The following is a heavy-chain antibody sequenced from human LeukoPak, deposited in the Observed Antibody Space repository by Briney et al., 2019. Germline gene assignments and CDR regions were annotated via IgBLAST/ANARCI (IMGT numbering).Heavy chain of an antibody. CDR3: ARETGGTVGSTDFDY. V-gene: IGHV3-30-3*01. J-gene: IGHJ4*02. D-gene: IGHD4-17*01. CDR1: VFTFNSYS. CDR2: ISYDGSNK. Sequence: PGGSLRLSCAASVFTFNSYSMHWVRQAPCKGLEWVAVISYDGSNKYYTDSVKGRFTISRDNSKNTLYLQMNSLRAEDTALYYCARETGGTVGSTDFDYWGQGTLVTVSS.